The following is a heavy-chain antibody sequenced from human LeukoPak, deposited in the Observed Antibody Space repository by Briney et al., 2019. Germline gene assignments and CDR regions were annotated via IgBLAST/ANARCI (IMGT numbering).Heavy chain of an antibody. CDR3: AKDLDYFDY. CDR2: ISYRGST. D-gene: IGHD3-16*01. CDR1: GGSISSYS. V-gene: IGHV4-59*01. Sequence: PSETLSLTCTVSGGSISSYSWSWIRQPPGKGLEWIGYISYRGSTNYSPSLKSGVTISVDTSKNQFSLKLRSVTAADTAVYYCAKDLDYFDYWGQGTLVTVSS. J-gene: IGHJ4*02.